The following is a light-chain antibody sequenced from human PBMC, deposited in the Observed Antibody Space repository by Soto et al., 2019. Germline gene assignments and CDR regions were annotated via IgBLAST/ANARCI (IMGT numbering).Light chain of an antibody. V-gene: IGLV2-14*03. CDR3: NSSTSSRTGYV. J-gene: IGLJ1*01. CDR2: DVS. CDR1: SSDVGSYNY. Sequence: QSALTQPASVSGSPGQSITISCTGTSSDVGSYNYVSWYQHLPGRAPKLMIYDVSDRPSGVSNRFSGSKSGNTASLTISGLQAEDEGDYYCNSSTSSRTGYVFGAGTKLTVL.